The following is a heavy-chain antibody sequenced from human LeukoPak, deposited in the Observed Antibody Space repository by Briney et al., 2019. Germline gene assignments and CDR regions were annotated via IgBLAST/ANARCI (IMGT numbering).Heavy chain of an antibody. J-gene: IGHJ4*02. V-gene: IGHV1-2*04. CDR1: GYTFTIYY. CDR2: INPNSGGT. Sequence: ASVRVSSKASGYTFTIYYMHSVRQAPGQGLEWGGWINPNSGGTNYAQKFQGWVTMTRDTSISTAYMELRRLRSDDTAVYYCARERPGASLDYWGQGTLVTVSS. CDR3: ARERPGASLDY. D-gene: IGHD3-10*01.